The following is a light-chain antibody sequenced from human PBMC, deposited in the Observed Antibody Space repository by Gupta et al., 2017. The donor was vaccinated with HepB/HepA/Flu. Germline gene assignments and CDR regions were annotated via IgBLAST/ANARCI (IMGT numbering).Light chain of an antibody. Sequence: QSVLTQPPSVSGAPGQRVTISCTGGSSNIGARYGVHWYQQLQGTPPILFCYDNNNRPSGVPDRVAGPKSATSALTDITGLQAEDEAYYYSQCYDNSLAWVVGGGTKLTVL. V-gene: IGLV1-40*01. CDR2: DNN. J-gene: IGLJ3*02. CDR3: QCYDNSLAWV. CDR1: SSNIGARYG.